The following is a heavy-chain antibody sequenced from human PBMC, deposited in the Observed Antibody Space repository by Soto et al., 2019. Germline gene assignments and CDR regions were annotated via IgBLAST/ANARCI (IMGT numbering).Heavy chain of an antibody. CDR1: GGSISSYY. V-gene: IGHV4-59*01. CDR2: IYYSGST. CDR3: ARDPYGTYYYGMDV. Sequence: SETLSLTCTVSGGSISSYYWSWIRQPPGKGLEWIGYIYYSGSTNYNPSLKSRVTISVDTSKNQFSLKLSSVTAADTAVYYCARDPYGTYYYGMDVWGQGTTVTVSS. D-gene: IGHD4-17*01. J-gene: IGHJ6*02.